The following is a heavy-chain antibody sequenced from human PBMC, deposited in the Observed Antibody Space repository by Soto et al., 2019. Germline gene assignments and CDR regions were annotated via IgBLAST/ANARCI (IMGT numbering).Heavy chain of an antibody. CDR3: ARDLIDGVFAY. CDR1: GDSVSRNSAG. J-gene: IGHJ4*02. V-gene: IGHV6-1*01. D-gene: IGHD3-3*01. Sequence: TLSLTCVISGDSVSRNSAGWNWIRQSPSRGLEWLGRTYYRSKWYNDYALSVKGRITINPDTSKNQFSLQLNSVTPEDTAVYYCARDLIDGVFAYWGQGTPVTVS. CDR2: TYYRSKWYN.